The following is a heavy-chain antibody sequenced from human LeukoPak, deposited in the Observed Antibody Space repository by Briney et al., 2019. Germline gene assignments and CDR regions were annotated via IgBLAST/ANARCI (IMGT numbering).Heavy chain of an antibody. D-gene: IGHD5-24*01. Sequence: GXGLEXXSXISGGGGSTYYADSVKGRFTISRDNSKNTLYLQMNSLRAEDTAVYYCAKGRDGYNFEDAFDIWGQGTMVTVSS. CDR3: AKGRDGYNFEDAFDI. V-gene: IGHV3-23*01. J-gene: IGHJ3*02. CDR2: ISGGGGST.